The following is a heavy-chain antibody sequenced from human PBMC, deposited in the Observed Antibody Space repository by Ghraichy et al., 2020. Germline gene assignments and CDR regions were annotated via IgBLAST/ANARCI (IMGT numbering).Heavy chain of an antibody. J-gene: IGHJ4*02. Sequence: GGSLRLSCAASGFTLGNHWMNWVRQAPGKGLEWVANIKYDGSEKNYVDSVTGRFTISRDNAKNSLFLQMNRLRAEATAVYYCARARGVDYWGQGTVVTVSA. V-gene: IGHV3-7*04. CDR2: IKYDGSEK. D-gene: IGHD3-16*01. CDR1: GFTLGNHW. CDR3: ARARGVDY.